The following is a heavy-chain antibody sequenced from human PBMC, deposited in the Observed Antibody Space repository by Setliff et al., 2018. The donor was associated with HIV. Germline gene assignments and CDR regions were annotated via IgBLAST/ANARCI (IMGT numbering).Heavy chain of an antibody. CDR1: GYSFRHFW. CDR3: ARDYDTSGYPL. CDR2: IYGTGFGA. J-gene: IGHJ3*01. D-gene: IGHD3-22*01. V-gene: IGHV5-51*01. Sequence: PGESLKISCKGSGYSFRHFWIGWVRQMPGKGLEWMGVIYGTGFGARYSPSFEGQVTISADKSISTAYLQWSSLKASDTAMYYCARDYDTSGYPLWGQGTMVTVS.